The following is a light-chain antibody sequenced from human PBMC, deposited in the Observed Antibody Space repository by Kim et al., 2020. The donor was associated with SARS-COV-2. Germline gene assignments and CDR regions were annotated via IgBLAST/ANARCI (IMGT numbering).Light chain of an antibody. CDR2: DAI. J-gene: IGKJ4*01. V-gene: IGKV3-15*01. Sequence: EVVMTQSPATLSVSPGDRVTLSCRASQSVSGNLAWYQQKPGLPPRLLIFDAIRRANGVPPRFSGSGSGTEFTLTISSLQSEDFARYFCQQYNNWPPLTFGGGTKVDIK. CDR3: QQYNNWPPLT. CDR1: QSVSGN.